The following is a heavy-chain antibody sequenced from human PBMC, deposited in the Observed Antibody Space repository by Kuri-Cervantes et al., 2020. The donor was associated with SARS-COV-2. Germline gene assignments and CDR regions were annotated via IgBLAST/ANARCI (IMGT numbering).Heavy chain of an antibody. V-gene: IGHV5-51*01. J-gene: IGHJ6*02. CDR3: ARHASNYDFWSGYYPPGGGMDV. CDR1: GYSFTSYW. D-gene: IGHD3-3*01. CDR2: IYPGDSDT. Sequence: GGSLRLSCKGSGYSFTSYWIGWVRQMPGKGLEWMGIIYPGDSDTRYSPSFQGQVTISADKSISTAYLPWSSLKASDTAMYYCARHASNYDFWSGYYPPGGGMDVWGQGTTVTVSS.